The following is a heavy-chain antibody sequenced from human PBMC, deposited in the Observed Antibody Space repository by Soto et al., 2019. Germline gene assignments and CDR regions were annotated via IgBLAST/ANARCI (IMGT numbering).Heavy chain of an antibody. V-gene: IGHV3-30-3*01. CDR1: GFTFSSYA. CDR2: VSVDGINK. D-gene: IGHD2-21*02. CDR3: ARHRGHSIVVVTAVYYFDY. J-gene: IGHJ4*02. Sequence: SLRLSCAASGFTFSSYAMHWVRQAPGKGLEWVAVVSVDGINKYYADSVKGRFTISRDNSKNSLYLQMNSLRPEDTAVYYCARHRGHSIVVVTAVYYFDYWGQGTLVTVSS.